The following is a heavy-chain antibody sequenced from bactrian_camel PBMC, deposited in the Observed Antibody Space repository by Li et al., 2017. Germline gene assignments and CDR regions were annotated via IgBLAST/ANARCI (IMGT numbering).Heavy chain of an antibody. Sequence: HVQLVESGGGAVQAGGSLRLSCTGSGFTIDETYMGWYRQTAGNACDFVSRIGFDGDTTTSSSVKGRATISVDKDKNILYLEVNNLKPEDTAMYFCTADHPCSSLWPIVTATQDADFAYWGQGTQVTVS. CDR3: TADHPCSSLWPIVTATQDADFAY. V-gene: IGHV3S55*01. J-gene: IGHJ6*01. CDR2: IGFDGDT. D-gene: IGHD2*01. CDR1: GFTIDETY.